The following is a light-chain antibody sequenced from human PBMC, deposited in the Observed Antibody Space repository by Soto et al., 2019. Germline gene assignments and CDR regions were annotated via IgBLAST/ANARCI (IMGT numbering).Light chain of an antibody. CDR3: QQYNKWPWT. V-gene: IGKV3-15*01. J-gene: IGKJ1*01. CDR1: QSVNIN. CDR2: GAS. Sequence: EIVMTQSPATLSVSPGESATLSCRASQSVNINLAWHQHKPGQAPRLLIYGASTRATDIPARFSGSGSGTEFTLTISSLQSEDFAVYYCQQYNKWPWTFGQGTKVEIK.